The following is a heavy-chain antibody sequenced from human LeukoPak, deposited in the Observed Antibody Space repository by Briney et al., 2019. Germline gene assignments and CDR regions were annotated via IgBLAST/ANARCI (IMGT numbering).Heavy chain of an antibody. CDR3: ARGIAAAGPYYYGMDV. J-gene: IGHJ6*02. CDR2: IIPIFGTA. D-gene: IGHD6-13*01. Sequence: ASVKVSCKASRGTFSSYAISWVRQAPGQGLEWMVGIIPIFGTANYAQKFQGRVTITADESTSTAYMELSSLRSEDTAVYYCARGIAAAGPYYYGMDVWGQGTTVTVSS. V-gene: IGHV1-69*01. CDR1: RGTFSSYA.